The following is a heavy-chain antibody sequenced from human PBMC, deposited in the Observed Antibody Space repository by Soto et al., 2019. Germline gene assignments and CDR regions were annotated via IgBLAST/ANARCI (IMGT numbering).Heavy chain of an antibody. CDR3: ATRGYNYGYHDY. CDR1: GFTVSSNY. Sequence: GGSLRLSCAASGFTVSSNYMSWVRQAPGKGLEWVSIIYSGGSTYYADSVKGRFTISRDNSKNTLYLQMNSVRADDTAVYYCATRGYNYGYHDYWGQGTLVTVSS. D-gene: IGHD5-18*01. J-gene: IGHJ4*02. V-gene: IGHV3-53*01. CDR2: IYSGGST.